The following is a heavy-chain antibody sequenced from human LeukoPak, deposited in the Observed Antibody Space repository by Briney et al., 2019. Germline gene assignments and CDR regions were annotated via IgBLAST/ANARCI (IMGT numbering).Heavy chain of an antibody. D-gene: IGHD3-22*01. CDR1: GGSITSYY. Sequence: SETLSLTCTVSGGSITSYYWSWLRQPPGKGLEWIGYIYNSGSTNYNPSLKSRVTISVDTSKNQFSLKLSSVTAADTAVYYCARGYFDSSYYAYWGQGTLVTVSS. CDR2: IYNSGST. V-gene: IGHV4-59*01. CDR3: ARGYFDSSYYAY. J-gene: IGHJ4*02.